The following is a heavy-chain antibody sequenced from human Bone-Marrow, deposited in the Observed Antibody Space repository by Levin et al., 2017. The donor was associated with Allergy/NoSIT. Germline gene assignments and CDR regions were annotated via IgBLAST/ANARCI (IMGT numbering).Heavy chain of an antibody. CDR2: IYHSGST. Sequence: PSETLSLTCAVSGGSISSSNWWSWVRQPPGKGLEWIGEIYHSGSTNYNPSLKSRVTISVDKSKNQFSLKLSSVTAADTAVYYCARGIMGYDSSGYSYDAFDIWGQGTMVTVSS. CDR3: ARGIMGYDSSGYSYDAFDI. CDR1: GGSISSSNW. D-gene: IGHD3-22*01. J-gene: IGHJ3*02. V-gene: IGHV4-4*02.